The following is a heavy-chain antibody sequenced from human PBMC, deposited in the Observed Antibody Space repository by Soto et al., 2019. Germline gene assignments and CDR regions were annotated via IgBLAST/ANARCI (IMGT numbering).Heavy chain of an antibody. Sequence: SETLSLPCSVCAGTLNSGDSFWSWIRQPPGKGLEWIGSIFYPGSRYYSPSLKSRDSMSMGRSENSFSLRLRSLPPADTPVYFCARVKATLYRHYY. J-gene: IGHJ6*01. V-gene: IGHV4-30-4*01. CDR2: IFYPGSR. CDR1: AGTLNSGDSF. D-gene: IGHD5-12*01. CDR3: ARVKATLYRHYY.